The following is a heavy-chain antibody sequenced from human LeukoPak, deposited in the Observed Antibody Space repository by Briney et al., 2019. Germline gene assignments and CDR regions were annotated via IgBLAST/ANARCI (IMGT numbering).Heavy chain of an antibody. V-gene: IGHV4-39*01. J-gene: IGHJ3*02. CDR2: IYYSGST. Sequence: SETLSLTCTVSGGSISSSSYYWGWIRQPPGKGLEWIGSIYYSGSTYYNPSLKSRVTISVDTSKNQFSLKLSSVTAADTAVYYCARHPRGGSGYYRNAFDIWGQGTMVTVSS. D-gene: IGHD3-22*01. CDR3: ARHPRGGSGYYRNAFDI. CDR1: GGSISSSSYY.